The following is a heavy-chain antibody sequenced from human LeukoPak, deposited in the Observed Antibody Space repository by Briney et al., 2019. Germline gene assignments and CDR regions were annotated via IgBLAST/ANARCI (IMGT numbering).Heavy chain of an antibody. CDR2: IRYDGSNK. CDR1: GFTFSSYG. J-gene: IGHJ4*02. D-gene: IGHD2-8*01. V-gene: IGHV3-30*02. Sequence: GGSLRLSCAASGFTFSSYGMHWVRQAPAKGLEWVAFIRYDGSNKYYADSVKGRFTISRDNSKNTLYLQMTSLRAEDTAVYYCAKDFVLMVYARSYYFDYCRQATLVTVSS. CDR3: AKDFVLMVYARSYYFDY.